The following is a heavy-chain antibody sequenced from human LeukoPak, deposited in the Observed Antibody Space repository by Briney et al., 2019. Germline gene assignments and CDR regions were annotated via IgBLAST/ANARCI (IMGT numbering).Heavy chain of an antibody. D-gene: IGHD2-15*01. Sequence: GESLRIPCKGSGYSFTSYWNSWVRQMPGKGLEWMGRIDHSDSYTNYSPSFQGHVTISADKSISTAYLQWSSLKASDTAMYYCATLKRLVVASTPRPTWFDPWGQGTLVTVSS. J-gene: IGHJ5*02. V-gene: IGHV5-10-1*01. CDR2: IDHSDSYT. CDR1: GYSFTSYW. CDR3: ATLKRLVVASTPRPTWFDP.